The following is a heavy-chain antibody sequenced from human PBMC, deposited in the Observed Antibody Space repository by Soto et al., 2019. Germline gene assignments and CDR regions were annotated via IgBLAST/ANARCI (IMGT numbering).Heavy chain of an antibody. J-gene: IGHJ6*02. V-gene: IGHV3-15*07. CDR3: TTDESYLVAWELGIHNHYYGMDV. CDR1: GFTFSNAW. D-gene: IGHD1-26*01. CDR2: IKSKTDGGTT. Sequence: GGSLRLSCAASGFTFSNAWMNWVRQAPGKGLEWVGRIKSKTDGGTTDYAAPVKGRFTISRDDSKNTLYLQMNSLKTEDTAVYYCTTDESYLVAWELGIHNHYYGMDVWGQGTTVTVTS.